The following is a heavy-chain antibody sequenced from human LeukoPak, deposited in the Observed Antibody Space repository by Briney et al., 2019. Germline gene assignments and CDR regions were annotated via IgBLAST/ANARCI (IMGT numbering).Heavy chain of an antibody. CDR3: ARGTMVQGVIITYGYYYYMDV. Sequence: GGSLRLSCAASGFTFSSYAMSWVRQAPGKGLEWVSAISGSGGSTYYADSVKGRFTISRDNAKNSLYLQMNSLRAEDTAVYYWARGTMVQGVIITYGYYYYMDVWGKGTTVTVSS. CDR1: GFTFSSYA. D-gene: IGHD3-10*01. V-gene: IGHV3-23*01. J-gene: IGHJ6*03. CDR2: ISGSGGST.